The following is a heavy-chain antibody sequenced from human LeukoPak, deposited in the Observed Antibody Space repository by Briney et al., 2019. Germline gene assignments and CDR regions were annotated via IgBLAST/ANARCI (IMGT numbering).Heavy chain of an antibody. V-gene: IGHV3-53*01. CDR3: ATGGRSGMAFDF. CDR2: IYGGGNT. D-gene: IGHD2-8*01. Sequence: GGSLRLSCSFSGFIATSNYMAWVRQSPGKGLQWISFIYGGGNTLYADSVRDRFSISRDNSKSPLYLQMSSLRVEDTAVYYCATGGRSGMAFDFWGQGTPVTVSS. CDR1: GFIATSNY. J-gene: IGHJ4*02.